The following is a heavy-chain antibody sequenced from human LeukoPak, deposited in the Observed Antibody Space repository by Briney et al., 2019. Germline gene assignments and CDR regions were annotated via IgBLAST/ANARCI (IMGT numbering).Heavy chain of an antibody. Sequence: SETLSLTCTVSGDSINSGTYYWTWIRQPAGRGLEWVGLIYTSGSTSYNPSLKSRVTISADTSKNQFSLKLSSVTAADAAVYYCARGLGATIGGYYYYYMDVWGKGTTVTVSS. CDR1: GDSINSGTYY. CDR2: IYTSGST. CDR3: ARGLGATIGGYYYYYMDV. D-gene: IGHD1-26*01. J-gene: IGHJ6*03. V-gene: IGHV4-61*02.